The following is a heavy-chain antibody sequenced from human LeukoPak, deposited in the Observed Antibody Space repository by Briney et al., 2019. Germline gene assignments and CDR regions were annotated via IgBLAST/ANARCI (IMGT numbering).Heavy chain of an antibody. D-gene: IGHD6-6*01. J-gene: IGHJ4*02. CDR2: ISPTGSTT. CDR1: GFSLSGHW. CDR3: ARGPNSNWSGLDF. Sequence: GGSLRLSCTASGFSLSGHWMRWARQLPGKGLVWVSRISPTGSTTSYADSVKGRFTVSRDNAKNTLYLQVNNLRAEDTAVYYCARGPNSNWSGLDFWGQGTLLTVSS. V-gene: IGHV3-74*01.